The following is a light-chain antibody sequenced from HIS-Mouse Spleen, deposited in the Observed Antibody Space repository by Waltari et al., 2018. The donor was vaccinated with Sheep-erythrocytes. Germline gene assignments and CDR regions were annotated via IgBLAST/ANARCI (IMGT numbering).Light chain of an antibody. CDR3: MQALQTPIFT. CDR2: LGS. CDR1: QSLLHSNGYNY. V-gene: IGKV2-28*01. Sequence: IVMTQSPLSLPVTPGEPASISCRPSQSLLHSNGYNYLDWYLQKPGQSPQLLIYLGSNRASGVPDRFSGSGSGTDFTLKISRVEAEDVGVYYCMQALQTPIFTFGPGTKVDIK. J-gene: IGKJ3*01.